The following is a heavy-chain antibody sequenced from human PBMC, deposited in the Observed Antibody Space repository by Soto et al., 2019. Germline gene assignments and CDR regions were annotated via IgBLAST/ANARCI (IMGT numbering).Heavy chain of an antibody. Sequence: SETLSLTCTVSGGSISSYYWSWIRQPPGKGLEWIGYIYYSGSTNYNPSLKSRVTISVDTSKNQFPLKLSSVTAADTAVYYCARSGSPMYNWFDPWGQGTLVTVSS. V-gene: IGHV4-59*01. CDR1: GGSISSYY. J-gene: IGHJ5*02. D-gene: IGHD3-10*02. CDR3: ARSGSPMYNWFDP. CDR2: IYYSGST.